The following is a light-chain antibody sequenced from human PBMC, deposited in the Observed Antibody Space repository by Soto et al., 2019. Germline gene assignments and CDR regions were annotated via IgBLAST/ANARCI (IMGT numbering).Light chain of an antibody. J-gene: IGKJ4*01. Sequence: ENVLTQSPGTLSLSPGERATLSCRASQSVTSSYLAWYQQKPGQAPSLLIYGTSSRATGIPDRFSGSGSGTDFTLTISRLEPEDFAEYYCQQYESSHLTFGGGTKVEIK. CDR1: QSVTSSY. V-gene: IGKV3-20*01. CDR2: GTS. CDR3: QQYESSHLT.